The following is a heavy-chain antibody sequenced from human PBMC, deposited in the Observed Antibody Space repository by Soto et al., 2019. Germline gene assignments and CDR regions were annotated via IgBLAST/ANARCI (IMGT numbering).Heavy chain of an antibody. D-gene: IGHD1-7*01. CDR2: IKSQVYGGTT. CDR1: GFTFSDAW. V-gene: IGHV3-15*07. Sequence: ESGGGLVKPGGSLRLSCAASGFTFSDAWMNWARQAPGKGLERVGRIKSQVYGGTTDYSAPVKGRFTISRDDSTATMYLQMNSLETEDTGVYYCTSHDATEQNFVPYWGQGTLVTVSS. CDR3: TSHDATEQNFVPY. J-gene: IGHJ4*02.